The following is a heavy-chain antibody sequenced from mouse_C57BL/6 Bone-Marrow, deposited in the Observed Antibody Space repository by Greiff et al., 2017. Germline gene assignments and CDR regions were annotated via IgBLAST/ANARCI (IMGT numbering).Heavy chain of an antibody. CDR2: IDPSDSET. V-gene: IGHV1-52*01. Sequence: QVQLQQPGAELVRPGSSVKLSCKASGYTFTSYWMHWVKQRPIQGLEWIGNIDPSDSETHYNQKFKDKATLTVDKSSSPAYMQLSSLTSEDSAVYYWARSWGWLLRDFDYWGQGTTLSVSS. D-gene: IGHD2-3*01. J-gene: IGHJ2*01. CDR3: ARSWGWLLRDFDY. CDR1: GYTFTSYW.